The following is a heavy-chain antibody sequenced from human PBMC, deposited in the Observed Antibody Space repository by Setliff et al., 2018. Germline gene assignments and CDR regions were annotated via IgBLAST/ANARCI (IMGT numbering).Heavy chain of an antibody. CDR1: GGSFSSFS. J-gene: IGHJ5*01. Sequence: SVKVSCKASGGSFSSFSIHWVRQAPGQGLEWMGRIMPIFGSTNYAQNFQGRVTITADKSTSTAYMDLSSLRSEDSAVYYCARDRGGTAIANWFDCWGQGTLVTVSS. CDR2: IMPIFGST. V-gene: IGHV1-69*08. D-gene: IGHD2-21*01. CDR3: ARDRGGTAIANWFDC.